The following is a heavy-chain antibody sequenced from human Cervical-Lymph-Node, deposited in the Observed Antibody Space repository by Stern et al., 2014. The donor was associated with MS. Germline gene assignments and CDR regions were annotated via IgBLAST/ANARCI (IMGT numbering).Heavy chain of an antibody. CDR3: ARSGISWLEVDY. D-gene: IGHD6-13*01. CDR1: GASISSYY. J-gene: IGHJ4*02. CDR2: MYYSGSGTT. Sequence: VQLVESGPGLVRPSETLSLTCTVSGASISSYYWSWIRQPPGKGLEWIGYMYYSGSGTTNYNPSLKSRVTISVDTSKNQFSLKMSSVTAADTAVYFCARSGISWLEVDYWGQGTLVTVSS. V-gene: IGHV4-59*01.